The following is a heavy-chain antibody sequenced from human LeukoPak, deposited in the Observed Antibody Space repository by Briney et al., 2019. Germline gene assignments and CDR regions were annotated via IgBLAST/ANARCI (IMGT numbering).Heavy chain of an antibody. CDR3: AREVRVGGLLSLDY. CDR2: FGVSSADT. V-gene: IGHV3-23*01. Sequence: PGGSLRLSCTASGFTFSSYAMSWVRQAPGKGLEWVSVFGVSSADTYYADSVKGRFTISRDNSKNTLYQQMNGLRAEDTAIYYGAREVRVGGLLSLDYWGQGTLVAVSS. J-gene: IGHJ4*02. CDR1: GFTFSSYA. D-gene: IGHD3-10*01.